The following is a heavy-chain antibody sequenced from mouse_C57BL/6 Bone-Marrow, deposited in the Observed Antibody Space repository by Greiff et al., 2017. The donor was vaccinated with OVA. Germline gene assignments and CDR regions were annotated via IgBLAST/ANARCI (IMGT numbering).Heavy chain of an antibody. D-gene: IGHD2-12*01. CDR2: IHPNSGST. Sequence: QVQLQQPGAELVKPGASVKLSCKASGYTFTSYWMHWVKQRPGQGLEWIGMIHPNSGSTNYNEKFKSKATLTVDKSSSTAYMQLSSLTSEDTAVYYCTSLREAFAYWGQGTLVTVSA. CDR1: GYTFTSYW. CDR3: TSLREAFAY. V-gene: IGHV1-64*01. J-gene: IGHJ3*01.